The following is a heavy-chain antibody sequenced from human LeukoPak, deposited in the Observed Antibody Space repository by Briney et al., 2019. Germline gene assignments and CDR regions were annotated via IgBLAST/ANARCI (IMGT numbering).Heavy chain of an antibody. J-gene: IGHJ4*02. Sequence: ASVKVSCKASGGTFISYGISWVRQAPGQGLEWMGGSTPVSGTPNYAQKFQGRVTISADESTSTAYMELSSLRSEDTAVYYCAREGAAANYFDYWGQGALVTVSS. CDR3: AREGAAANYFDY. V-gene: IGHV1-69*13. CDR1: GGTFISYG. CDR2: STPVSGTP. D-gene: IGHD6-13*01.